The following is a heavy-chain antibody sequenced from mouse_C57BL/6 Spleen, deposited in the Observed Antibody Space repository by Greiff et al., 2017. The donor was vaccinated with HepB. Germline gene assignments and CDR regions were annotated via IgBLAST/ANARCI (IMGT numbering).Heavy chain of an antibody. Sequence: EVKLMESGGGLVKPGGSLKLSCAASGFTFSSYAMSWVRQTPEKRLEWVATISDGGSYTYYPDNVKGRFTISRDNAKNNLYLQMSHLKSEDTAMYYCARDYYGNYPYYFDYWGQGTTLTVSS. CDR1: GFTFSSYA. CDR3: ARDYYGNYPYYFDY. J-gene: IGHJ2*01. V-gene: IGHV5-4*01. D-gene: IGHD2-1*01. CDR2: ISDGGSYT.